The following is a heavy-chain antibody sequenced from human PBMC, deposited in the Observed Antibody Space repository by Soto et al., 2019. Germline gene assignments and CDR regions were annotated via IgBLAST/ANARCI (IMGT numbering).Heavy chain of an antibody. V-gene: IGHV3-13*01. CDR2: IGTAGDT. CDR3: ARGTRYYDILTGYYSTNFDY. D-gene: IGHD3-9*01. CDR1: GFTFSSYD. Sequence: GGSLRLSCAASGFTFSSYDMHWVRQATGKGLEWVSAIGTAGDTYYPGSVKGRFTISRENAKNSLYLQMNSLRAGDTAVYYCARGTRYYDILTGYYSTNFDYWGQGTLVTVSS. J-gene: IGHJ4*02.